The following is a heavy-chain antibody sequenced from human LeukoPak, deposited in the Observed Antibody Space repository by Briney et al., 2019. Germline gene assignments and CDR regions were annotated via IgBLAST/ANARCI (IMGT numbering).Heavy chain of an antibody. CDR2: IYYSGST. CDR3: ARGRSTIVPFDY. Sequence: SETLSLTCTVSGYSITSGYYWSWIRQPPGKGLEWIGYIYYSGSTNYNPSLKSRVTISVDTSKNQFPLKLSSVTAADTAVYYCARGRSTIVPFDYWGQGTLVTVSS. D-gene: IGHD3-10*01. CDR1: GYSITSGYY. J-gene: IGHJ4*02. V-gene: IGHV4-61*01.